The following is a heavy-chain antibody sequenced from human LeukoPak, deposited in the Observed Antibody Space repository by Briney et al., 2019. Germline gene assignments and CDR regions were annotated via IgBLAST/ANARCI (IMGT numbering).Heavy chain of an antibody. D-gene: IGHD3-3*01. Sequence: SETLSLTCTVSGVSINSHYWSWIRQPPGKGLEWVGFIYDSGSANYKSSLKSRVSMSVDTSKNQVSLKLNSVTAADTAVYYCARVLQNYYHMDVWGKGTTVTVSS. CDR1: GVSINSHY. J-gene: IGHJ6*03. CDR2: IYDSGSA. CDR3: ARVLQNYYHMDV. V-gene: IGHV4-59*11.